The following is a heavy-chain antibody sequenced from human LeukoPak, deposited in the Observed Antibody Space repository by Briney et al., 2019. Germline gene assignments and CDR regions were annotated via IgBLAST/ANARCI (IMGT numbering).Heavy chain of an antibody. J-gene: IGHJ5*02. CDR2: INHSGGT. V-gene: IGHV4-34*01. Sequence: SETLSLTCAVYGGSFSGYYWSWIRQPPGKGLEWIGEINHSGGTNYNPSLKSRVTISVDTSKNQFSLKLSSVTAADTAVYYCARGITMVRGVNWFDPWGQGTLVTVSS. CDR3: ARGITMVRGVNWFDP. CDR1: GGSFSGYY. D-gene: IGHD3-10*01.